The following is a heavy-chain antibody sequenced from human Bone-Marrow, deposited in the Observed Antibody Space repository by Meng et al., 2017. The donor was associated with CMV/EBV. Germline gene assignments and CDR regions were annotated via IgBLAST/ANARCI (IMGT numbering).Heavy chain of an antibody. CDR1: GFTFSRYS. D-gene: IGHD5-24*01. Sequence: GESLKISRAASGFTFSRYSMNWVRQAPGKGLEWVSSISSSSSYIYYADSVKGRFTISRDNAKNSLYLQMNSLRAEDTAVYYCARVRDGYKLPFDYWGQGTLVTV. CDR3: ARVRDGYKLPFDY. J-gene: IGHJ4*02. CDR2: ISSSSSYI. V-gene: IGHV3-21*01.